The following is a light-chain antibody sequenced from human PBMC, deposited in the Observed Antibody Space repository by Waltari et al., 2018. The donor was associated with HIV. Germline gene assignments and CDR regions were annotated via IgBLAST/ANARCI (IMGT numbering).Light chain of an antibody. J-gene: IGKJ4*01. CDR3: QQRTNWPRLT. V-gene: IGKV3-11*01. Sequence: EIVLTQSPATLSFSPGELATLSCRASQSVSSYLAWYQQKPGQAPRLLIYDASNRATGIPARFSGSGSGKDFTLTISSLEPEDFAVYYCQQRTNWPRLTFGGGTKVEIK. CDR2: DAS. CDR1: QSVSSY.